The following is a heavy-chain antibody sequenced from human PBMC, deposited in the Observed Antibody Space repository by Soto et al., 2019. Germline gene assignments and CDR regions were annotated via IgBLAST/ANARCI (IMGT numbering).Heavy chain of an antibody. CDR1: GFTFSSYS. CDR2: ISSSSSTI. D-gene: IGHD2-2*01. Sequence: VQLVESGGGVVQPGRSLRLSCAASGFTFSSYSMNWVRQAPGKGLEWVSYISSSSSTIYYADSVKGRFTISRDNAKNSLYLQMNSLRDEYTAEYYCAREYCSSTSCYPVGRFDPWGQGTLVTVSS. CDR3: AREYCSSTSCYPVGRFDP. V-gene: IGHV3-48*02. J-gene: IGHJ5*02.